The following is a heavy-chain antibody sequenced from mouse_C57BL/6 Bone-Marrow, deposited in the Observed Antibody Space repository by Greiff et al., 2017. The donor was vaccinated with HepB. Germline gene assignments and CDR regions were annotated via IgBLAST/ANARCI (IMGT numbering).Heavy chain of an antibody. Sequence: VQLQESGAELVKPGASVKLSCKASGYTFTEYTIHWVKQRSGQGLEWIGWFYPGSGSIKYNEKFKDKATLTADKSSSTVYMELSRLTSEDSAVYFCARHEEGYDYEWAWFAYWGQGTLVTVSA. V-gene: IGHV1-62-2*01. D-gene: IGHD2-4*01. CDR3: ARHEEGYDYEWAWFAY. CDR2: FYPGSGSI. CDR1: GYTFTEYT. J-gene: IGHJ3*01.